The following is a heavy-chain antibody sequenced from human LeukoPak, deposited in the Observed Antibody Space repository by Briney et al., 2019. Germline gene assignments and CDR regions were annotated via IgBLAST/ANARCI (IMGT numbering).Heavy chain of an antibody. CDR2: ISYSGST. V-gene: IGHV4-61*01. J-gene: IGHJ5*02. D-gene: IGHD2-21*01. Sequence: SETLSLTCTVSGGSVSSKTYYWSWIRQPPGKGLEYIGCISYSGSTTDNPSLNSRVTMPVDTSKNQFSLKLSSVTAADTAMYFCARAVVVIGAPRFDPWGPGTLVTVSS. CDR1: GGSVSSKTYY. CDR3: ARAVVVIGAPRFDP.